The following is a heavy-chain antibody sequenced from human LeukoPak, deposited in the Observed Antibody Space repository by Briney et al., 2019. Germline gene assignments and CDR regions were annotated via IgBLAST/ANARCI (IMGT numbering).Heavy chain of an antibody. J-gene: IGHJ4*02. V-gene: IGHV4-59*01. CDR2: INYSGSA. Sequence: SETLSLTCTVSGGSISNYYWSWIRQPPGKGLEWNGYINYSGSANYNSSLKSRVTISVDTSKNQFSLKLTSVTAADTAVYYCARVYRDDFWSGYSTHFDYWGQGTLVTVSS. D-gene: IGHD3-3*01. CDR3: ARVYRDDFWSGYSTHFDY. CDR1: GGSISNYY.